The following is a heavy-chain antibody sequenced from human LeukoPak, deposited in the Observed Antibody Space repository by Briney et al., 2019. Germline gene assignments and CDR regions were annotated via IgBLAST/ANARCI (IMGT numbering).Heavy chain of an antibody. CDR3: ARGLYDFWSGFENWFDP. D-gene: IGHD3-3*01. V-gene: IGHV1-69*13. J-gene: IGHJ5*02. CDR2: IIPIFGTA. CDR1: GGTFSSYA. Sequence: SVKVSCKASGGTFSSYAISWVRQAPGQGLEWTGGIIPIFGTANYAQKFQGRVTITADESTSTAYMELSSLRSEDTAVYYCARGLYDFWSGFENWFDPWGQGTLDTVSS.